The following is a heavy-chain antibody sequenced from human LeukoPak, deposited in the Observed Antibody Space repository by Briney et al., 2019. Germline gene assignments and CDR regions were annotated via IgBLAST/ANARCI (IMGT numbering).Heavy chain of an antibody. V-gene: IGHV3-23*01. CDR1: GFTFSTFA. D-gene: IGHD6-13*01. CDR3: AKVAAGTGYYMDV. Sequence: GGSLRLSCAASGFTFSTFAMIWVRQPPGKGLEWVSSIFPSGGEIHYADSVRGRFTISRDNSKNTLYLQMNSLRAEDTAVYYCAKVAAGTGYYMDVWGKGTTVTVSS. J-gene: IGHJ6*03. CDR2: IFPSGGEI.